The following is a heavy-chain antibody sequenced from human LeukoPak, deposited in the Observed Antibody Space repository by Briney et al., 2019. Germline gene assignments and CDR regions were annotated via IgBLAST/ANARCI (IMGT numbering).Heavy chain of an antibody. CDR2: FSWNSRSI. J-gene: IGHJ4*02. V-gene: IGHV3-9*01. D-gene: IGHD4-17*01. Sequence: LSGGSLRLSCEASGFPFDNYAMHWVRQAPGKGLEWVSGFSWNSRSIGYADSVRGRFAMSRDNAKNSLYLQMNSLRAEDTAVYYCARDFTDYGDYGAFDYWGQGTLVTVSS. CDR3: ARDFTDYGDYGAFDY. CDR1: GFPFDNYA.